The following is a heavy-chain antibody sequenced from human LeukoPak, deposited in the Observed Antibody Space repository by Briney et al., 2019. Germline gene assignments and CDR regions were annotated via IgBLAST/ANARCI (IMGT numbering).Heavy chain of an antibody. D-gene: IGHD1-26*01. CDR2: ISNNGGNT. CDR1: GFTFSNYA. V-gene: IGHV3-23*01. J-gene: IGHJ4*02. CDR3: AKGVKWELPFDY. Sequence: GGPLSLSCAASGFTFSNYAMLGVRQAPGKGLECVSDISNNGGNTYYADSVKGRFTISRDNSKNTLYLQMNSLRAEDTDLYYCAKGVKWELPFDYWGQGTLVTVSS.